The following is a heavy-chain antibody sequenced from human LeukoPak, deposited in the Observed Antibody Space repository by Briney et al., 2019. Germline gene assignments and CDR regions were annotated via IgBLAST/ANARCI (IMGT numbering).Heavy chain of an antibody. CDR1: GFTVSSNY. CDR2: IYSGGST. J-gene: IGHJ6*02. D-gene: IGHD5-18*01. V-gene: IGHV3-53*01. Sequence: SGGSLRLSCAASGFTVSSNYMSWVRQAPGKGLELVSVIYSGGSTYYADSVKGRFTISRDNSKNTLYLQMNSLRAEDTAVYYCARVGDTAMVTGDHYYGMDVWGQGTTVTVSS. CDR3: ARVGDTAMVTGDHYYGMDV.